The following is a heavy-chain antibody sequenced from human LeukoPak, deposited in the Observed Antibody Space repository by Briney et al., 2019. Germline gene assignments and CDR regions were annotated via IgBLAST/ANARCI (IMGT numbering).Heavy chain of an antibody. D-gene: IGHD3-9*01. CDR1: GFTFTSSA. CDR2: IVVGSGNT. V-gene: IGHV1-58*02. J-gene: IGHJ4*02. Sequence: ASVKVSCKASGFTFTSSAMQWVRQARGQRLEWIGWIVVGSGNTNYAQKFQERVTITRDMSTSTAYMELSSLRSEDTAVYYCARVPLKFDWSSDYWGQGTLVTVSS. CDR3: ARVPLKFDWSSDY.